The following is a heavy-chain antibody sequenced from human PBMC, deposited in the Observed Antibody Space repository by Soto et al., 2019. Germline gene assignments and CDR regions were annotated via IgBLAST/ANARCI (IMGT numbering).Heavy chain of an antibody. V-gene: IGHV4-4*02. CDR3: ARENAVSGDWFDP. J-gene: IGHJ5*02. CDR1: GGSMSSSNW. D-gene: IGHD2-8*01. CDR2: THHSGRT. Sequence: SETLSLTCTVSGGSMSSSNWWNWVRQPPGKGLEWIGETHHSGRTNYNPSLKSRVTISVDKSKNHFSLKLSSVTAADTAVYYCARENAVSGDWFDPWGQGTLVTVSS.